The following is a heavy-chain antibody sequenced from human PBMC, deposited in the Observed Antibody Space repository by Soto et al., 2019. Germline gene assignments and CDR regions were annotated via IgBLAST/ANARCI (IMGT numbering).Heavy chain of an antibody. CDR1: GFTFSSYW. CDR2: IKQAGSEK. D-gene: IGHD3-9*01. CDR3: ARGHVLTGSQCLDV. J-gene: IGHJ6*02. V-gene: IGHV3-7*01. Sequence: EVQLVESGGGLVQPGGSLRLSCAASGFTFSSYWMNWVRQAPGKGLEWVANIKQAGSEKYYVDSVKGRFTISRDDAKNSLYLQMNSLRAEDTAAYYCARGHVLTGSQCLDVWGQGTTVTVSS.